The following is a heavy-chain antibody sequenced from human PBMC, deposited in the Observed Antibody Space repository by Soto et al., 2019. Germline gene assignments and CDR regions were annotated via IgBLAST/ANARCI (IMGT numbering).Heavy chain of an antibody. CDR1: GFTFSSYG. Sequence: SLRLSCAASGFTFSSYGMHWVRQAPGKGLEWVAVIWYDGSNKYYADSVKGRFTISRDNSKNTLYLQMNSLRAEDTAVYYCARDRYYDSSGYLPLDYWGQGTLVTSPQ. CDR2: IWYDGSNK. V-gene: IGHV3-33*01. CDR3: ARDRYYDSSGYLPLDY. D-gene: IGHD3-22*01. J-gene: IGHJ4*02.